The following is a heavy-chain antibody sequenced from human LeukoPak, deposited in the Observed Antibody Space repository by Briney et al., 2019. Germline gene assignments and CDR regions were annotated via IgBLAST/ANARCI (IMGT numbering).Heavy chain of an antibody. CDR2: ISGSGGST. CDR3: AKDSYFYSNYGTRTNWFDP. V-gene: IGHV3-23*01. CDR1: GGSISSGGYS. J-gene: IGHJ5*02. Sequence: ETLSLTCAVSGGSISSGGYSWSWVRQAPGKGLEWVSAISGSGGSTYYADSVKGRFTISRDNSKNTLYLQMNSLRAEDTAVYYCAKDSYFYSNYGTRTNWFDPWGQGTLVTVSS. D-gene: IGHD4-11*01.